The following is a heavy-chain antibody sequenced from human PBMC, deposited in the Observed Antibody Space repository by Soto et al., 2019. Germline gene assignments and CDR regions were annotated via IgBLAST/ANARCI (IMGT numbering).Heavy chain of an antibody. J-gene: IGHJ6*03. Sequence: ASVKVSCKASGYTFTSYAMHWVRQAPGQRLEWMGWINAGNGNTKYSQKFQGRVTITRDTSASTAYMELSSLRSEDTAVYYCARDDRITGTNPLLLYYYYYMDVWGKGTTVTVSS. D-gene: IGHD1-7*01. CDR2: INAGNGNT. CDR3: ARDDRITGTNPLLLYYYYYMDV. V-gene: IGHV1-3*01. CDR1: GYTFTSYA.